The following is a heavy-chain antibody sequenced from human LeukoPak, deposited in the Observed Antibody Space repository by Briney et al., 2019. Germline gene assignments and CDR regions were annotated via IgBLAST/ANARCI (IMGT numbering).Heavy chain of an antibody. CDR2: IYTSGST. J-gene: IGHJ4*02. CDR1: GGSISSGSYY. D-gene: IGHD3-3*01. CDR3: ARTVDFWSGYYSFDY. Sequence: SETLSLTCTVSGGSISSGSYYWSWIRQPAGKGLEWIGRIYTSGSTNYNPSLKSRVTISVDTSKNQFSLKLSSVTAADTAVYYCARTVDFWSGYYSFDYWGQGTLVTVSS. V-gene: IGHV4-61*02.